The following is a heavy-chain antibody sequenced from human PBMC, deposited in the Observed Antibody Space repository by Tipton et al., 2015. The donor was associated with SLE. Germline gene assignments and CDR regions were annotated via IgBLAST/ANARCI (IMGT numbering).Heavy chain of an antibody. D-gene: IGHD6-6*01. CDR1: GDSISGHY. J-gene: IGHJ6*03. V-gene: IGHV4-59*11. Sequence: LRLSCTVSGDSISGHYRSWIRQPPGKGLEWIGYIYDSGSTNYNPSLKSRVTISVDTSKNQFSLKLSSVTAADTAVYYCARGRYSSSSVYYYYYMDVWGKGTTVTVSS. CDR2: IYDSGST. CDR3: ARGRYSSSSVYYYYYMDV.